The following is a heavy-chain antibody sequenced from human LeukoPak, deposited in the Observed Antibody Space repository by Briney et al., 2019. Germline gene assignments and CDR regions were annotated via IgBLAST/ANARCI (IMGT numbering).Heavy chain of an antibody. CDR3: ARDGERDDSSGYYSGY. V-gene: IGHV1-18*01. D-gene: IGHD3-22*01. Sequence: ASVKVSCKASGYTFTSYGISWVRQAPGQGLEWMGWISAYNGNTNYAQKLQGRVTMTKDTSTSTAYMELRSLRSDDTAVYYCARDGERDDSSGYYSGYWGQGTLVTVSS. CDR2: ISAYNGNT. CDR1: GYTFTSYG. J-gene: IGHJ4*02.